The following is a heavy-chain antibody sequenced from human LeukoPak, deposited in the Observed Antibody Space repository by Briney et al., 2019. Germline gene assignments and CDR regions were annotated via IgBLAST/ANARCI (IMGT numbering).Heavy chain of an antibody. Sequence: PSETLSLTCTVSGGSISSSSYYWGWIRQPPGKGLEWIGSIYYSGSTYYNPSLKSRVTISVDTSKNQFSLKLSSVTAADTAVYYCARTTENYSSSWYYFDYWGQGTLVTVSS. CDR2: IYYSGST. J-gene: IGHJ4*02. CDR3: ARTTENYSSSWYYFDY. D-gene: IGHD6-13*01. CDR1: GGSISSSSYY. V-gene: IGHV4-39*07.